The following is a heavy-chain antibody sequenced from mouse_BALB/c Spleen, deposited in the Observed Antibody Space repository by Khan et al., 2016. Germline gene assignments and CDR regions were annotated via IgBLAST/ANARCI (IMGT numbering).Heavy chain of an antibody. J-gene: IGHJ2*01. D-gene: IGHD2-2*01. Sequence: VQLQQSGPELVKPGASVKMSCKSSGYTFTSYVMHWVKQKPGQGLEWIGYIDPYNDGTKYNEKFKGKATLTSDKSSSTAYMELSSLTSEDSAVYNDARRGYTGTYCEYWGKGTTLTVSS. CDR3: ARRGYTGTYCEY. V-gene: IGHV1S136*01. CDR2: IDPYNDGT. CDR1: GYTFTSYV.